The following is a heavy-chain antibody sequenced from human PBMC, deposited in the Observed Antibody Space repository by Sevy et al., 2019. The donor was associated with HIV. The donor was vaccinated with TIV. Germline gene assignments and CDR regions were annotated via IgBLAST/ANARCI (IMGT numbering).Heavy chain of an antibody. CDR3: ATAPGYYDSSPFDY. D-gene: IGHD3-22*01. V-gene: IGHV3-15*01. Sequence: GGSLRLSCAVSGFTFSNAWMNWVRQAPGTGLQWVGLIKSKIDGETTDYAAPVKGRFTISRDDSMNTVYLQMNSLKTEDTSVYYCATAPGYYDSSPFDYWGPGTLVTVSS. CDR1: GFTFSNAW. CDR2: IKSKIDGETT. J-gene: IGHJ4*02.